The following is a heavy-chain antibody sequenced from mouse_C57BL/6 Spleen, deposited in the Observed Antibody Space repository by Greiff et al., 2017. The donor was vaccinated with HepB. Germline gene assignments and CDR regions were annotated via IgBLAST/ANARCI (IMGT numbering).Heavy chain of an antibody. CDR3: ARFITTVVAYYFDD. Sequence: VQLQQSGAELVRPGTSVKVSCKASGYAFTNYLIEWVKQRPGQGLEWIGVINPGSGGTNYNEKFKGKATLTADKSSSTAYMQLSSLTSEDSAVYFSARFITTVVAYYFDDWGQGTTLTVSS. CDR2: INPGSGGT. CDR1: GYAFTNYL. D-gene: IGHD1-1*01. V-gene: IGHV1-54*01. J-gene: IGHJ2*01.